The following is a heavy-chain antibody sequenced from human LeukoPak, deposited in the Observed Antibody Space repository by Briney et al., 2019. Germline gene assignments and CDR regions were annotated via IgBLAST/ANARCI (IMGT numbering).Heavy chain of an antibody. CDR1: GFTFSSYA. CDR2: ISGSGGST. J-gene: IGHJ4*02. V-gene: IGHV3-23*01. Sequence: PGRSLRLSCAAAGFTFSSYAMSWVRQAPGKGLEWVSAISGSGGSTYYADSVKGRFTISRDNSKNTLYLQMNSLRAEDTAVYYCAKDSRILLGSTFDYWGQGTLVTVSS. CDR3: AKDSRILLGSTFDY. D-gene: IGHD1-26*01.